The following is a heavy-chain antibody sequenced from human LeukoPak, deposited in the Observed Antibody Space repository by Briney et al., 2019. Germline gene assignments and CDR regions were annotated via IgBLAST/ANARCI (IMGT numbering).Heavy chain of an antibody. D-gene: IGHD6-19*01. CDR2: IKQDGSEK. CDR1: GFTFSSYW. Sequence: GGSLRLSCAVSGFTFSSYWMSWVRQAPGKGLEWVANIKQDGSEKYYVDSVKGRFTISRDNAKNSLYLQMNSLRAEDTAVYYCASYSSGWDHDAFDIWGQGTMVTVSS. V-gene: IGHV3-7*01. J-gene: IGHJ3*02. CDR3: ASYSSGWDHDAFDI.